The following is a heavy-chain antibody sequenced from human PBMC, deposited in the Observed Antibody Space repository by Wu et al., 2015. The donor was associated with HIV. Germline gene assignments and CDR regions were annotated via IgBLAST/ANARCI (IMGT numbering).Heavy chain of an antibody. CDR2: INPLFGTT. CDR1: GAGFTSYA. J-gene: IGHJ6*02. V-gene: IGHV1-69*05. Sequence: QAQLVQSGAEVKKPGSSVKVTCKASGAGFTSYAVSWVRQAPGQGLEWMGGINPLFGTTKHGQKFQDRVRFTTDESKTTVYTELSSLRSEDTAVYYCGRNTDSVATSLYSLGVWGQGTTVTVSS. CDR3: GRNTDSVATSLYSLGV. D-gene: IGHD5-12*01.